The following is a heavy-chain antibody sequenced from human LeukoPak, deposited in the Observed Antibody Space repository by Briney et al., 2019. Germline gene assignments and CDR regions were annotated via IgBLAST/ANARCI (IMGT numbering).Heavy chain of an antibody. Sequence: GASVKVSCKASGYTFTGYYMHWVRQAPGQGLEWMGWINPNSGGTNYAQKFQGRVTMTRDTSISTAYMELSRLRSDDTAVYYCARDWEYCSGGSCYSEDAFDIWGQGTMVTVSS. CDR1: GYTFTGYY. V-gene: IGHV1-2*02. J-gene: IGHJ3*02. CDR3: ARDWEYCSGGSCYSEDAFDI. CDR2: INPNSGGT. D-gene: IGHD2-15*01.